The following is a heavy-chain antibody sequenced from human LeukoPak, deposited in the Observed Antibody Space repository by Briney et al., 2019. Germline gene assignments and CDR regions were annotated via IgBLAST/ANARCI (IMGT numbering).Heavy chain of an antibody. J-gene: IGHJ5*02. CDR3: ARGGGTTNWFDP. D-gene: IGHD4-17*01. CDR1: GYTFTSYD. V-gene: IGHV1-8*01. CDR2: MNPNSGNT. Sequence: ASVKVSCEASGYTFTSYDINWVRQATGQGLEWMGWMNPNSGNTGYAQKFQGRVTMTRNTSISTAYMELSSLRSEDTAVYYCARGGGTTNWFDPWGQGTLVTVSS.